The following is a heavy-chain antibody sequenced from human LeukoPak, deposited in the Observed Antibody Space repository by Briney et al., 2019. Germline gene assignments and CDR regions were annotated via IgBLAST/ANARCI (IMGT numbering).Heavy chain of an antibody. J-gene: IGHJ4*02. CDR2: IIPILGTA. CDR1: GGTFSSYA. Sequence: SVKVSCKASGGTFSSYAISWVRQAPGQGLEWMGGIIPILGTANYAQKFQGRVTITADESTSTAYMELSRLRSDDTAVYYCARGGLTTLGYWGQGTLVTVSS. V-gene: IGHV1-69*01. CDR3: ARGGLTTLGY. D-gene: IGHD4-11*01.